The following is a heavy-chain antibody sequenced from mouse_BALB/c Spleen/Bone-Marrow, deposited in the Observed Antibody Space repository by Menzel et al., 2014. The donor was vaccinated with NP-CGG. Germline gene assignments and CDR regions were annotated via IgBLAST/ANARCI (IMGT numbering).Heavy chain of an antibody. V-gene: IGHV1-37*01. CDR3: VRGEDGFAS. Sequence: VQLQQSGPELVKPGASMKISCKASGYSFTGYTMNWVRQSHGTKLEWIGLINPYNGDTYYNQRFKDEATLNVDKSSSTAYMELLSPTSEDSAVYYCVRGEDGFASWGQGTLVTVSA. J-gene: IGHJ3*01. CDR1: GYSFTGYT. CDR2: INPYNGDT.